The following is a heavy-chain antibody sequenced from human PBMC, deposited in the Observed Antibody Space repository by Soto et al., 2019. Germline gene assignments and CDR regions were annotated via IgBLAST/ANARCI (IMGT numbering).Heavy chain of an antibody. V-gene: IGHV1-69*05. Sequence: GASVKVSCKASGGTFSSYAISWVRQAPGQGLEWMGGIIPIFGTANYAQKLQGRVTMTTDTSTSTAYMELRSLRSDDTAVYYCARLSPHDSSGYYATYFDYWGQGTLVTVSS. CDR2: IIPIFGTA. CDR3: ARLSPHDSSGYYATYFDY. CDR1: GGTFSSYA. D-gene: IGHD3-22*01. J-gene: IGHJ4*02.